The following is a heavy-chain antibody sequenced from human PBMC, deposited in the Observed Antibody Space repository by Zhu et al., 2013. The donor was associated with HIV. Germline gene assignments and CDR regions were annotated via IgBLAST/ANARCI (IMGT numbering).Heavy chain of an antibody. V-gene: IGHV4-30-2*01. J-gene: IGHJ6*03. CDR1: GGSISSRGYS. D-gene: IGHD3-16*02. CDR3: ARAAGGFGSYHYYYYMDV. Sequence: QVQLQESGSGLVKPSQTLSLTCAVSGGSISSRGYSWSWIRQPPGKGLEWIGYIYHSGSTYYNPSLKSRVTISVVRSNNQFSLKLSSVTAADTAIYYCARAAGGFGSYHYYYYMDVWGKGPRSPSP. CDR2: IYHSGST.